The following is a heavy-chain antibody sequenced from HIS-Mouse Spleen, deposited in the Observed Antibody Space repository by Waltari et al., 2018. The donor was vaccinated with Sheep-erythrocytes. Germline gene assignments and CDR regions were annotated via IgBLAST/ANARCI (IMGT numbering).Heavy chain of an antibody. CDR3: ARDPYEVGWYDY. CDR1: GFTFSSYS. Sequence: EVQLVESGGGLVQPGGSLRLSCAASGFTFSSYSMNWVRQAPGKGLEWVSYISSRSSTMYYADSVKGRLTISRDNAKNSLYLQMNSLRAEDTAVYYCARDPYEVGWYDYWGQGTLVTVSS. J-gene: IGHJ4*02. CDR2: ISSRSSTM. D-gene: IGHD6-19*01. V-gene: IGHV3-48*01.